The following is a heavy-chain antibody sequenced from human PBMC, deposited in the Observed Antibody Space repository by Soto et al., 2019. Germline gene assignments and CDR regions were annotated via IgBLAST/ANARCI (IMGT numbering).Heavy chain of an antibody. Sequence: TGGSLRLSCAASGFPFSIYGMHLVRQSPGKGLEWVAVISYDGSNKYYADSVKGRFTISRDNSKNTLYLQMNSLRAEDTAVYYCEKDPQEWWLVRGPYYFDYWGQGTLVTVSS. D-gene: IGHD6-19*01. CDR1: GFPFSIYG. CDR2: ISYDGSNK. V-gene: IGHV3-30*18. CDR3: EKDPQEWWLVRGPYYFDY. J-gene: IGHJ4*02.